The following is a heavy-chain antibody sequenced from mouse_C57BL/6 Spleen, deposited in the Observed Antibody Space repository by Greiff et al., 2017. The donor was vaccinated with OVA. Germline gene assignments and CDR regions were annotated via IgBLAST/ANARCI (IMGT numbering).Heavy chain of an antibody. CDR3: ARYYYGSSYFDY. V-gene: IGHV1-55*01. CDR2: IYPGSGST. J-gene: IGHJ2*01. CDR1: GYTFTSYW. Sequence: QVQLQQPGAELVKPGASVKMSCKASGYTFTSYWITWVKQRPGQGLEWIGDIYPGSGSTNYNEKFKSKATLTVDTSSSTAYMQLSSLTSEDSAVDYCARYYYGSSYFDYWGQGTTLTVSS. D-gene: IGHD1-1*01.